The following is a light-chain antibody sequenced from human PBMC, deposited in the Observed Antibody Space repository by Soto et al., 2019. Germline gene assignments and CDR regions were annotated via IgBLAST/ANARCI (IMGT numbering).Light chain of an antibody. CDR3: QQYNNWPIT. CDR2: DAS. Sequence: EIVLTQSPSTLSVTPGERATLSCRASQSVSGDLAWYHHKPGQAPRLLIYDASTRALDTPARFAGSGSGTEFTLTISSLQSEDFAVYFCQQYNNWPITFVQGTRMEIK. J-gene: IGKJ5*01. V-gene: IGKV3-15*01. CDR1: QSVSGD.